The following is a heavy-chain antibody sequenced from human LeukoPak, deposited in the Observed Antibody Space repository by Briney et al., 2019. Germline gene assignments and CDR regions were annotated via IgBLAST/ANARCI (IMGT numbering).Heavy chain of an antibody. CDR1: GYSFTSYW. Sequence: GESLKIPCKGSGYSFTSYWIGWVRQMPGKGLEWMGIIYPGDSDTRYSPSFQGQVTISADKSISTAYLQWSSLKASDTAMYYCASPYCGGDCSMGDAFDIWGQGTMVTVSS. D-gene: IGHD2-21*02. J-gene: IGHJ3*02. CDR3: ASPYCGGDCSMGDAFDI. CDR2: IYPGDSDT. V-gene: IGHV5-51*01.